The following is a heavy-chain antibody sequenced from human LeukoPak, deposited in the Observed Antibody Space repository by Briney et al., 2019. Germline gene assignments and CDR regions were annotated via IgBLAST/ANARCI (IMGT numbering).Heavy chain of an antibody. D-gene: IGHD2-21*02. CDR3: ARGLPTSDSTFYY. J-gene: IGHJ4*02. CDR1: GHIFTSYG. Sequence: ASVKVSCKASGHIFTSYGITWVRQAPGQGLEWMGWISAYNGNTNYAQKLQGRATMTTDSSTTTAYLDLRSLTSADTAVYYCARGLPTSDSTFYYWGQGTLVTVSS. V-gene: IGHV1-18*01. CDR2: ISAYNGNT.